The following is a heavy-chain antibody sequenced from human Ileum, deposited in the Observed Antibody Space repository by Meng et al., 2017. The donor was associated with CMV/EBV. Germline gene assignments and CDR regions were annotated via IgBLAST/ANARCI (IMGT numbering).Heavy chain of an antibody. Sequence: GESLKISCAASGFTFNTYAMSWVRQAPGKGLEWVSAISGTGTSTYYGDSVTGRFTISRDNSKNTLYLQMNSLRAEDTAVYYCAKDNGYGGSYFDYWGQGTRVTGYS. J-gene: IGHJ4*02. CDR2: ISGTGTST. D-gene: IGHD3-10*01. CDR1: GFTFNTYA. CDR3: AKDNGYGGSYFDY. V-gene: IGHV3-23*01.